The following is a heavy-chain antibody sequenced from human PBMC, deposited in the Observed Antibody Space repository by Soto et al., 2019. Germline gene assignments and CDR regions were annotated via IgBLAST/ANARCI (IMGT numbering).Heavy chain of an antibody. V-gene: IGHV2-5*02. Sequence: QITLKESGPTLVKPTQTLTLTCTFSGFSLSTSGVGVGWIRQPPGKALEWLALIYWDDYKRYSLSLKSRLTITKDTSKNQVVLTMTNMDPVDTSTYYCAHSLQRDTTVVTYYFDYWGQGPLVTVSS. D-gene: IGHD4-17*01. J-gene: IGHJ4*02. CDR1: GFSLSTSGVG. CDR3: AHSLQRDTTVVTYYFDY. CDR2: IYWDDYK.